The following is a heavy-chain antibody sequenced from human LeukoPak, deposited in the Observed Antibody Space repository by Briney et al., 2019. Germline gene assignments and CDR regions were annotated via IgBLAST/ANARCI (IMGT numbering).Heavy chain of an antibody. CDR2: INIDGSST. Sequence: KAGGSLRLSCAASGFTFSSYWMHWVRQAPGEGLVWVSRINIDGSSTSYADSVKGRFTISRDNAKNTLYMQMNSLRAEDTAVYYCASSSEMSPGWGQGTLVTVSS. J-gene: IGHJ4*02. CDR3: ASSSEMSPG. V-gene: IGHV3-74*01. D-gene: IGHD5-24*01. CDR1: GFTFSSYW.